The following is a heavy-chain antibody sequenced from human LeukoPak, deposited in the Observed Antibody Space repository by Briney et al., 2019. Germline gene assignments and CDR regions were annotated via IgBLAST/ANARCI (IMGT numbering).Heavy chain of an antibody. Sequence: GASVKVSCKASGYTFNIYGTNWVRQAPGQGLEWMGWISGYNGNTKYAQKSQGRVTMTTDTSTSTAYMELRSLRSDDTAVFYCARGDYGGSADYWVQGTLVTVSS. CDR2: ISGYNGNT. CDR3: ARGDYGGSADY. D-gene: IGHD4-23*01. CDR1: GYTFNIYG. J-gene: IGHJ4*02. V-gene: IGHV1-18*01.